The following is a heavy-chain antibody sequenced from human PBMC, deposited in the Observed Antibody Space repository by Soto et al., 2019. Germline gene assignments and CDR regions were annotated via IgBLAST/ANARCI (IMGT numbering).Heavy chain of an antibody. J-gene: IGHJ3*02. D-gene: IGHD3-22*01. CDR2: ISAYNGNT. V-gene: IGHV1-18*01. CDR1: GYTFTSYG. Sequence: ASVKVSCKASGYTFTSYGISWVRQAPGQGLERMGWISAYNGNTNYAQKFQGRVTMTTDTSTSTAYMELRSLRSDDTAVYYCARDLITMIVPYDDFDIWGEGTMVTV. CDR3: ARDLITMIVPYDDFDI.